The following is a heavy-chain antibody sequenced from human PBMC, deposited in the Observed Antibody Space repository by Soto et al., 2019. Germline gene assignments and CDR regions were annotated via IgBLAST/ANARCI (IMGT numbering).Heavy chain of an antibody. V-gene: IGHV4-31*03. J-gene: IGHJ4*02. Sequence: TLSLTCTVSGGSISSGGYYWSWIRQHPGKGLEWIGYIYYSGSTYYNPSLKSRVTISVDTSKNQFSLKLSSVTAADTAVYYCACLDSSGYYFDYWGQGTLVTVSS. D-gene: IGHD3-22*01. CDR3: ACLDSSGYYFDY. CDR1: GGSISSGGYY. CDR2: IYYSGST.